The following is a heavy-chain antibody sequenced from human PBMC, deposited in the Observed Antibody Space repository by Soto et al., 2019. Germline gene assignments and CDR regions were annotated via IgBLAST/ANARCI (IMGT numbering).Heavy chain of an antibody. CDR1: GGSISSGDYY. Sequence: KTSETLSLTCTVSGGSISSGDYYWSWIRQPPGKGLEWIGYIYYSGSTYYNPSLKSRVTISVDTSKNQFSPKLSSVTAADTAVYYCARARYNWNYRYYYYGMDVWGQGTTVTVSS. CDR2: IYYSGST. J-gene: IGHJ6*02. CDR3: ARARYNWNYRYYYYGMDV. V-gene: IGHV4-30-4*01. D-gene: IGHD1-7*01.